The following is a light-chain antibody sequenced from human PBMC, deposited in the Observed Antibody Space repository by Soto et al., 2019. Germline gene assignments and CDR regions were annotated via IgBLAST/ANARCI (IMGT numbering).Light chain of an antibody. J-gene: IGKJ4*01. CDR1: QSVSSY. Sequence: EIVLTQSPATLSLSPGERATLSCRASQSVSSYLAWYQQKPGQAPRLLIYDASNRATGIPARLSGSGSGTDFTLTISRLEAEDFVIYYCQQRSNSPTFGGGTKVEIK. CDR2: DAS. CDR3: QQRSNSPT. V-gene: IGKV3-11*01.